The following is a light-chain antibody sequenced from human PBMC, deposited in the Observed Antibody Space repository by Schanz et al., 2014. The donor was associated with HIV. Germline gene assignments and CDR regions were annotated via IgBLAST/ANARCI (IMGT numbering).Light chain of an antibody. J-gene: IGLJ2*01. CDR1: SSDVGSYNL. Sequence: QSVLTQPASVSGSPGQSITISCTGTSSDVGSYNLVSWYQQHPGKAPKLMIYEVSKRPSGVPDRFSGSKSGNTASLTVSGLQAEDEADYYCSSYAGTTTFVVFGGGTKLTVL. V-gene: IGLV2-23*02. CDR3: SSYAGTTTFVV. CDR2: EVS.